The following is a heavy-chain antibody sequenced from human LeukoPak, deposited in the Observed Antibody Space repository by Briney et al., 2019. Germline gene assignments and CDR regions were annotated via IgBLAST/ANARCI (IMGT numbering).Heavy chain of an antibody. CDR2: INPSGGST. J-gene: IGHJ6*02. Sequence: ASVKVSCKASGYTFTSYYMHWVRQAPGQGLEWIGIINPSGGSTSYAQKFQGRVTMTRDTSTSTVYMELSSLRSEDTAVYYCARKGSGSLFPYYYGMDVWGQGTTVTVSS. D-gene: IGHD3-10*01. CDR1: GYTFTSYY. CDR3: ARKGSGSLFPYYYGMDV. V-gene: IGHV1-46*01.